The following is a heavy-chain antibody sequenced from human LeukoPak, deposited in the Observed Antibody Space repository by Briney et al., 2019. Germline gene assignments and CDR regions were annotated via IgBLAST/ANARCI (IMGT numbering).Heavy chain of an antibody. Sequence: GGSLRLSCAASGFTFDDYAMHWVRQAPGKGLEWVSGISWNSGSIGYADSVKGRFTISRDNSKNTLYLQMNSLRAEDTAVYYCAKDPPRKLIVVVTGWFDPWGQGTLVTVSS. CDR2: ISWNSGSI. CDR1: GFTFDDYA. CDR3: AKDPPRKLIVVVTGWFDP. D-gene: IGHD2-21*02. V-gene: IGHV3-9*01. J-gene: IGHJ5*02.